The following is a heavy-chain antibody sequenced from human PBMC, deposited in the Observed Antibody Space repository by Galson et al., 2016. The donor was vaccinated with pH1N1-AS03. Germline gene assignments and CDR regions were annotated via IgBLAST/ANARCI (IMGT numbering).Heavy chain of an antibody. V-gene: IGHV3-7*01. J-gene: IGHJ4*02. CDR2: IDQDGSEK. CDR3: TSGMVELGY. CDR1: GFRFIDYW. D-gene: IGHD3-10*01. Sequence: SLRLSCAASGFRFIDYWMTWVRQAPGKGLEWVANIDQDGSEKYYMDSVEGRFTISRDNAKNSLSLQMNSLRSEDTAVYYCTSGMVELGYWGQGTLVTVSS.